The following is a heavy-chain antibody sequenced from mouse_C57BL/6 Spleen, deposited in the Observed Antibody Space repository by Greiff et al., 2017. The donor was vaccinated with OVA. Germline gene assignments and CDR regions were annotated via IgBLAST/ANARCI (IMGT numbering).Heavy chain of an antibody. V-gene: IGHV1-69*01. J-gene: IGHJ3*01. Sequence: QVQLKQPGAELVMPGASVKLSCKASGYTFTSYWMHWVKQRPGQGLEWIGEIDPSDSYTNYNQQFKGKSTLTVDKSSSTAYMQLSSLTSEDSAVYYCARPEDYAVGFAYWGQGTLVTVSA. CDR2: IDPSDSYT. CDR1: GYTFTSYW. D-gene: IGHD2-4*01. CDR3: ARPEDYAVGFAY.